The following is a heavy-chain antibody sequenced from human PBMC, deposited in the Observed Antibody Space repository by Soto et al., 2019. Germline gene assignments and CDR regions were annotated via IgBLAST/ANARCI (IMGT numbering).Heavy chain of an antibody. CDR3: AKDLGPLKLLNYVFYGLDV. J-gene: IGHJ6*02. V-gene: IGHV3-53*01. Sequence: PWGSLRLSCNASGFTVISSYIILFRHSPFMGLEWVAVIESGGTAHYADSVKGRFTISRDNPNNIIYLQLHTLRAEDTAVYYCAKDLGPLKLLNYVFYGLDVWGQGTTVTVS. CDR1: GFTVISSY. D-gene: IGHD2-21*02. CDR2: IESGGTA.